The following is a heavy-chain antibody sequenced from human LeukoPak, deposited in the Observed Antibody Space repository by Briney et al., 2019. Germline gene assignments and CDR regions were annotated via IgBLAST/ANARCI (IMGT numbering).Heavy chain of an antibody. V-gene: IGHV3-9*01. CDR2: ISWNSGSI. CDR3: ARDPTTRGYMDV. Sequence: GGSLRLSCAASGFTFDDYAMHWVRQAPGKGLEWVSGISWNSGSIGYADSVKGRFTISRDNAKNSLYLQMNSLRAEDTAVYYCARDPTTRGYMDVWGKGTTVTVSS. CDR1: GFTFDDYA. D-gene: IGHD4-11*01. J-gene: IGHJ6*03.